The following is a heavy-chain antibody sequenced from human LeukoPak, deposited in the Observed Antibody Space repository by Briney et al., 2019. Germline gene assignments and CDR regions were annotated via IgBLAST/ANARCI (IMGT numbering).Heavy chain of an antibody. D-gene: IGHD4-23*01. J-gene: IGHJ4*02. Sequence: GSLRLSCAASGCTFSSYAMSWVRQAPGKGLEWVSAISGSGGSTYYADSVKGRFTISRDNSKNTLDLQMNSLRAEDTAVYYSAKGGLRGYYFDYWGQGTLVTVSS. CDR1: GCTFSSYA. CDR3: AKGGLRGYYFDY. V-gene: IGHV3-23*01. CDR2: ISGSGGST.